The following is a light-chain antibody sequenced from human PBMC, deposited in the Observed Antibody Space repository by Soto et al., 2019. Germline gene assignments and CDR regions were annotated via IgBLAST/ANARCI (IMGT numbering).Light chain of an antibody. J-gene: IGKJ3*01. V-gene: IGKV1-33*01. CDR1: HDITSY. CDR2: DAS. CDR3: QKCDYLPI. Sequence: DIQMTQSPSSLSASVGDRVTITCQASHDITSYLNWYQHKPGKAPKFLIYDASILEAGVPSRFSGSGSGTHFTFTISSLQPEDVATYYCQKCDYLPIFGPGTTVDFK.